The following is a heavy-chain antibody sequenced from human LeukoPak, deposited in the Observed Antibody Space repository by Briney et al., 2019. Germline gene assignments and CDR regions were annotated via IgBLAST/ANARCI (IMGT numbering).Heavy chain of an antibody. V-gene: IGHV4-30-2*01. CDR3: ARGSGYFDY. J-gene: IGHJ4*02. CDR2: IYHSGST. CDR1: GGSISSGGYS. Sequence: SETLSLTCAVSGGSISSGGYSWRWIRQPPGKGLEWIGYIYHSGSTYYNPSLKSRVTISVDRSKNQFSLKLSSVTAADTAVYYCARGSGYFDYWGQGTLVTVSS.